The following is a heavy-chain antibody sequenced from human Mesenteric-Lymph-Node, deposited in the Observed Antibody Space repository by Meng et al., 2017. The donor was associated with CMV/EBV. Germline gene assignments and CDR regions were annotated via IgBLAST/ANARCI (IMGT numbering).Heavy chain of an antibody. CDR3: ALTTVTRGVIFDY. CDR2: INSDGSST. CDR1: GFTFSSYW. V-gene: IGHV3-74*01. D-gene: IGHD4-17*01. J-gene: IGHJ4*02. Sequence: GGSLRLSCAASGFTFSSYWIHWVRQAPGKGLVWVSRINSDGSSTSYADSVKGRFTISRDNAKNTLYLQMNSLRAEDTAVYYCALTTVTRGVIFDYWGQGTLVTVSS.